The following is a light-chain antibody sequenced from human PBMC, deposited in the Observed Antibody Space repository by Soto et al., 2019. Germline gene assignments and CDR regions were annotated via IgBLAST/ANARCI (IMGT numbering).Light chain of an antibody. J-gene: IGKJ5*01. Sequence: DIQMTQSPSSLSASVGDRVTITCRASQTISSNLNWYQHKPGKPPNLLIYATFRVQSGVPSRFSGSGTGTDFTLTISSLQPDDFATYYCQQSYSSPPTFGQGTRLDVK. V-gene: IGKV1-39*01. CDR2: ATF. CDR1: QTISSN. CDR3: QQSYSSPPT.